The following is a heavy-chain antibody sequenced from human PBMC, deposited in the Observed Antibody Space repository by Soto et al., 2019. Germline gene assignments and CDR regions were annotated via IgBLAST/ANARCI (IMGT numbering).Heavy chain of an antibody. CDR1: GFTFSSYA. CDR3: AKAGDIVVVVAGYNAFDI. D-gene: IGHD2-15*01. J-gene: IGHJ3*02. CDR2: ISGSGGST. V-gene: IGHV3-23*01. Sequence: GSLRLSCAASGFTFSSYAMIWVRQAPGKGLEWVSAISGSGGSTYYADSVKGRFTISRDNSKNTLYLQMNSLRAEDTAVYYCAKAGDIVVVVAGYNAFDIWGQGTMVTVSS.